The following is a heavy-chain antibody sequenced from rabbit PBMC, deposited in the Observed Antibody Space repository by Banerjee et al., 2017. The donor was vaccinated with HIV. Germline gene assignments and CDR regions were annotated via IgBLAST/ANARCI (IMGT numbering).Heavy chain of an antibody. D-gene: IGHD4-2*01. CDR1: GFSFSSVYD. CDR3: ARDAGYAGSNL. V-gene: IGHV1S40*01. CDR2: IGAGSASA. J-gene: IGHJ4*01. Sequence: QSLEESGGGLVQPEGSLTLTCTASGFSFSSVYDMCWVRQAPGKGLEWIGCIGAGSASAYYATWAKGRFTISRTTTTVTLQLNSLTAADTATYFCARDAGYAGSNLWGPGTLVTVS.